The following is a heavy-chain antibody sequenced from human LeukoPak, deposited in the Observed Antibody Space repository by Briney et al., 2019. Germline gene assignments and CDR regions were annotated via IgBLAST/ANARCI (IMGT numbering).Heavy chain of an antibody. CDR1: GYTFTSYG. CDR3: ARRNYGSGSYYGFDH. Sequence: ASVKVSCKASGYTFTSYGISWVRQAPGQGLEWMGWISVYNGNTKYAQSLQGRVTMTTDTSTSTAYMELRSLRSDDTAVYYCARRNYGSGSYYGFDHWGQGTLVTVSS. D-gene: IGHD3-10*01. V-gene: IGHV1-18*01. CDR2: ISVYNGNT. J-gene: IGHJ4*02.